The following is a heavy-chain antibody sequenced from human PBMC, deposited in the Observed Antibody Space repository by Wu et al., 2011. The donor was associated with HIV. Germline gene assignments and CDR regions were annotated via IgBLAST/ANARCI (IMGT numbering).Heavy chain of an antibody. CDR3: ARAPRDSSGYFVYYYYGLDV. D-gene: IGHD3-22*01. J-gene: IGHJ6*02. CDR1: GDTFTNSD. V-gene: IGHV1-8*03. CDR2: MNPNSGNT. Sequence: QVQLVQSGAEVKKPGASVKVACKASGDTFTNSDINWVRQAPGQGLEWMGWMNPNSGNTGFSQKFQGRVALTRNTSINTAYMELRSLRSADTAVYYCARAPRDSSGYFVYYYYGLDVWGQGTTVTRLL.